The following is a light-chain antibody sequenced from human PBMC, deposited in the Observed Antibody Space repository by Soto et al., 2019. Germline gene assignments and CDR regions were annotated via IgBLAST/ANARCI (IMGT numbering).Light chain of an antibody. CDR3: QHYNSSSEA. J-gene: IGKJ1*01. CDR1: QTISSC. V-gene: IGKV1-5*03. CDR2: KAS. Sequence: DIQMTQSPSTLSGSVGDRVTITCRASQTISSCLDWYQQKPGKAPKLLIYKASTLKSGVPSRFSGSGSGTEFTLTISSLQPDDFATYYCQHYNSSSEAFGQGTKVELK.